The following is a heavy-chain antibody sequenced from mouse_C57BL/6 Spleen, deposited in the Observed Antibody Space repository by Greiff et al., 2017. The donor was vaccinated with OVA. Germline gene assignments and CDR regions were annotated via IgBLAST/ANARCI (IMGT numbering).Heavy chain of an antibody. CDR1: GYTFTDYE. Sequence: QVQLQQSGAELVRPGASVTLSCKASGYTFTDYEMHWVKQTPVHGLEWIGAIDPETGGTAYNQKFKGKAILTADKSSSTAYMELRSLTSEDSAVYYCTRILRYYARDYWGQGTSVTVSS. J-gene: IGHJ4*01. D-gene: IGHD1-1*01. CDR3: TRILRYYARDY. CDR2: IDPETGGT. V-gene: IGHV1-15*01.